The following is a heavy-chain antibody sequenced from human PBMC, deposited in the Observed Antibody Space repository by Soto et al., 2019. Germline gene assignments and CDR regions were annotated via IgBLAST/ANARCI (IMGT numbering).Heavy chain of an antibody. CDR3: ARDGSSGYYPLYYFDY. CDR2: ISYDGSNK. J-gene: IGHJ4*02. V-gene: IGHV3-30-3*01. CDR1: GFTFSSYA. D-gene: IGHD3-22*01. Sequence: GGSLRLSCAASGFTFSSYAMHWVRQAPGKGLEWVAVISYDGSNKYYADSVKGRFTISRDNSKNTLYLQMNSLRAEDTAVYYCARDGSSGYYPLYYFDYWGQGTLVTVSS.